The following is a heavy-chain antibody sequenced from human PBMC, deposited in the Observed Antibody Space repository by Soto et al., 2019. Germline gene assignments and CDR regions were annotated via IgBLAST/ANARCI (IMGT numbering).Heavy chain of an antibody. V-gene: IGHV1-69*06. D-gene: IGHD6-6*01. J-gene: IGHJ5*02. CDR3: AGLASGGVLDILAARPLGWFDP. CDR1: GGTFNTYT. CDR2: MIPILGRA. Sequence: QVQLVQSGAEVKKPGSSVKVSCKASGGTFNTYTINWVRQAPGQGLEWMGGMIPILGRANYAQKFQGRVTITADKSTSTAYMELTTLRSEDTAMYYCAGLASGGVLDILAARPLGWFDPWGQGTLVTVSS.